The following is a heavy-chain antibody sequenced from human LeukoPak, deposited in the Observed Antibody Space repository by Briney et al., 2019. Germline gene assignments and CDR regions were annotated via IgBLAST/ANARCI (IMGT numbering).Heavy chain of an antibody. CDR2: ISGRGGST. Sequence: PGGFLRLSCAASGFTFSSYAMSWVRQAPGKGLEWVSAISGRGGSTYYADSVKGRFTISRDNSKNTLYLQMNSLRAEDTAVYYCAKFTETYYGYFDYWGQGTLVTVSS. CDR1: GFTFSSYA. CDR3: AKFTETYYGYFDY. D-gene: IGHD3-3*01. V-gene: IGHV3-23*01. J-gene: IGHJ4*02.